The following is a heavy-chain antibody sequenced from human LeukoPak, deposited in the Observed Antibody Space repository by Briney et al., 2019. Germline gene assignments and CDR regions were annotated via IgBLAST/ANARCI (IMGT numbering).Heavy chain of an antibody. Sequence: SETLSLTCAVYGGSFSGYYWSWIRQPPGKGLEWIGEINHSGSTNYNPSLKSRVTISVDTSKNQFSLKLSSVTAADTAVYYCASHDIAAALTFDYWGQGTLVTVSS. CDR3: ASHDIAAALTFDY. CDR1: GGSFSGYY. J-gene: IGHJ4*02. D-gene: IGHD6-13*01. V-gene: IGHV4-34*01. CDR2: INHSGST.